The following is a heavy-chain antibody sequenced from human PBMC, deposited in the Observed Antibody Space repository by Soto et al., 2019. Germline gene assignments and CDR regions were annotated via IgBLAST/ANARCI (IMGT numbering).Heavy chain of an antibody. J-gene: IGHJ4*02. D-gene: IGHD3-9*01. CDR3: ARDRRARGAITIFELVNPKSFDY. V-gene: IGHV3-33*01. Sequence: QVQLVESGGGVVQPGRSLRLSCAASGFTFSSYGMHWVRQAPGKGLEWVAVIWYDGSNKYHADSVKGRFTISRDNSKNTLYLQMKSLSADDTAVYYCARDRRARGAITIFELVNPKSFDYWGQGTLVTVSS. CDR1: GFTFSSYG. CDR2: IWYDGSNK.